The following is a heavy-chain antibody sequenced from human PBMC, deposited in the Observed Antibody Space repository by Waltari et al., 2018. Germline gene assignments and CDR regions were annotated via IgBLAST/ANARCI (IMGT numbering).Heavy chain of an antibody. CDR1: GYTFTSYD. Sequence: VQLVQSGAEVKKPGASVKVSCKASGYTFTSYDINWVRQATGQGLEWMGWMNPNSGNTGYAQKFQGRVTISADKSISTAYLQWSSLKASDTAIYYCARRGRGEEGRWFDPWGQGTLVTVSS. J-gene: IGHJ5*02. D-gene: IGHD2-15*01. CDR3: ARRGRGEEGRWFDP. CDR2: MNPNSGNT. V-gene: IGHV1-8*01.